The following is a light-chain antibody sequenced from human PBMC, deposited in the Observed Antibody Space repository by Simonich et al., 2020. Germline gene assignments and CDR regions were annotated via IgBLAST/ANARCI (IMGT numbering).Light chain of an antibody. V-gene: IGKV4-1*01. CDR2: WAS. CDR1: QSVLYSSNNKNY. J-gene: IGKJ2*01. Sequence: DIVMTQSPDSLAVSLGERATINCKSSQSVLYSSNNKNYLAWYQQKTGQPPKLLIYWASTRESGFPALFSGSGSGTDFTLTISSLQAEDVAVYYCQQYYSTPYTFGQGTKLEIK. CDR3: QQYYSTPYT.